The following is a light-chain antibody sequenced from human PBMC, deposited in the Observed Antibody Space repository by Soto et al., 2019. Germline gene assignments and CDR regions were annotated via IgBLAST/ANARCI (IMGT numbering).Light chain of an antibody. CDR3: QQYGSSPPIT. CDR1: QSVSSSY. CDR2: GAS. V-gene: IGKV3-20*01. J-gene: IGKJ4*01. Sequence: EIVLTQSPGTLSLSPGERATLSCRASQSVSSSYLAWYQQKPGQAPRLLIYGASSRATGIPDRFSGSVSGTDFTRTISRLAPEDLAVYYCQQYGSSPPITVVGGTKGEIK.